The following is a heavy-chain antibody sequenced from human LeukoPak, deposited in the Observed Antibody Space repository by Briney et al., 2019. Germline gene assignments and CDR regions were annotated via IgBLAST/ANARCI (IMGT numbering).Heavy chain of an antibody. CDR2: INPNSGGT. CDR3: ARDGNCSGGSCSLDY. CDR1: GYTFTGHY. J-gene: IGHJ4*02. D-gene: IGHD2-15*01. Sequence: GASVKVSCKASGYTFTGHYIHWVRQAPGQGLEWMGWINPNSGGTNYAQKFQGRVTMTRDTSINSAYMELRRLRSDDTAVYYCARDGNCSGGSCSLDYWDQGTLVTVSS. V-gene: IGHV1-2*02.